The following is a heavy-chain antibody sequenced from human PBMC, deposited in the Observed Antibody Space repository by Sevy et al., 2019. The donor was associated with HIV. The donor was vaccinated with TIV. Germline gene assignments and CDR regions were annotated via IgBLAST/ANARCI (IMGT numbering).Heavy chain of an antibody. D-gene: IGHD6-19*01. CDR2: ISGSGGST. CDR1: GFTFSSYA. V-gene: IGHV3-23*01. CDR3: AKDYLSGYSSGWGYYYYGMDV. Sequence: GGSLRLSCAASGFTFSSYAMSWVRQAPGKGLEWVSAISGSGGSTYYADSVKGGFTISRDNSKNTLYLQMNSLRAEDTAVYYCAKDYLSGYSSGWGYYYYGMDVWGQGTTVTVSS. J-gene: IGHJ6*02.